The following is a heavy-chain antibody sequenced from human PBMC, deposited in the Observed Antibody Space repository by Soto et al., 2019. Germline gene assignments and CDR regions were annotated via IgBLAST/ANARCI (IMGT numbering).Heavy chain of an antibody. CDR3: ARVARGAATTVVDAFDI. D-gene: IGHD1-1*01. V-gene: IGHV4-34*01. J-gene: IGHJ3*02. Sequence: QVQLQQWGAGLLKPSETLSLTCAVYGGFVSSGSYYWSWLRLPPGKGLEWMGEMSHSGGNHINPTLKRRVTISVDTSTNNFSLKMSSVTAADTALYYCARVARGAATTVVDAFDIWGPGTMVTVSS. CDR2: MSHSGGN. CDR1: GGFVSSGSYY.